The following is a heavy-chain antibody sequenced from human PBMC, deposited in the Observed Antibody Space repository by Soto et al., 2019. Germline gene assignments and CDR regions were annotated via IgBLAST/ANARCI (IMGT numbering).Heavy chain of an antibody. Sequence: PSETLSLTCSVSGVSISSYSWSWIRQAPGGGLEWIGYTYHRGSTNYSPSLKSRVAISLDTSENQFSLKVNSVTAADTAVYYCARIGGYHGPLDYWGQGTPVTVSS. D-gene: IGHD6-25*01. V-gene: IGHV4-59*01. CDR3: ARIGGYHGPLDY. J-gene: IGHJ4*02. CDR2: TYHRGST. CDR1: GVSISSYS.